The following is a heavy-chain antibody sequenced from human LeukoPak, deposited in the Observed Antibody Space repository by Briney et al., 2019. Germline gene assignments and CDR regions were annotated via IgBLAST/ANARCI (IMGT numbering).Heavy chain of an antibody. Sequence: GGSLRLSCAASGFTFSSYSMNWVRQAPGKGLEWVSSISSSSSYIYYADSVKGRFTISRDDAKNSLYLQMNSLRAEDTAVYYCARDRLGWQFYYFDYWGQGTLVTVSS. CDR1: GFTFSSYS. CDR2: ISSSSSYI. D-gene: IGHD6-19*01. V-gene: IGHV3-21*01. CDR3: ARDRLGWQFYYFDY. J-gene: IGHJ4*02.